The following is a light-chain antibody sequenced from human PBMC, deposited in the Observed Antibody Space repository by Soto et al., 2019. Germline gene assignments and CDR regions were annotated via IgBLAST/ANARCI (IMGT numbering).Light chain of an antibody. CDR1: QSVSYN. J-gene: IGKJ4*01. CDR3: QQYKNWPPLT. V-gene: IGKV3-15*01. Sequence: EIVMTQSPATLSVSPGETATLSCRASQSVSYNLAWYQQKPGQGPRLVIYGAFSRATGIPARFSGSGSGTEFTLTISSLQSEDFAVYYCQQYKNWPPLTFCGGTKVEIK. CDR2: GAF.